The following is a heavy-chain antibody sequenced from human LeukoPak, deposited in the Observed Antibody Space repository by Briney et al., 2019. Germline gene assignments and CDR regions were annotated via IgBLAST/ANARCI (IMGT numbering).Heavy chain of an antibody. CDR1: GFTFSSYS. Sequence: GGSLRLSCAASGFTFSSYSMTWVRQAPGKGLEWVSSISSSSSYIYYADSVKGRFTISRDNAKNSLYLQMNSLRDEDTAVYYGARDLTTAYDAFDIWGQGTMVTVSS. D-gene: IGHD4-17*01. V-gene: IGHV3-21*01. J-gene: IGHJ3*02. CDR2: ISSSSSYI. CDR3: ARDLTTAYDAFDI.